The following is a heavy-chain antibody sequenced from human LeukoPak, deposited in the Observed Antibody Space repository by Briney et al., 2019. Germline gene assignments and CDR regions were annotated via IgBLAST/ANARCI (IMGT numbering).Heavy chain of an antibody. V-gene: IGHV4-39*01. CDR1: GGSISSSSYY. Sequence: SKTLSLICTVSGGSISSSSYYWGWIRQPPGKGLEWIGSIYYSGSTYYNPSLKSRVTISVDTSKNQFSLKLSSVTAADTAVYYCAMGLSTFDYWGQGTLVTVSS. J-gene: IGHJ4*02. D-gene: IGHD3-16*02. CDR2: IYYSGST. CDR3: AMGLSTFDY.